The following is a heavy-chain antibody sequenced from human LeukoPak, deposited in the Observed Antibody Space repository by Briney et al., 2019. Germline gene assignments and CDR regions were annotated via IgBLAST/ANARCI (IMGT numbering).Heavy chain of an antibody. CDR3: ARQGSDFWSGYTNWFDP. CDR2: IYYSGST. CDR1: GGSISSSSYY. Sequence: PSETLSLTCTVSGGSISSSSYYWGRIRQPPGKGLEWIESIYYSGSTCYNPPLKSRVAISVDTSKNQFSLKLSSVTAADTAVYYCARQGSDFWSGYTNWFDPWGQGTLVTVSS. D-gene: IGHD3-3*01. J-gene: IGHJ5*02. V-gene: IGHV4-39*01.